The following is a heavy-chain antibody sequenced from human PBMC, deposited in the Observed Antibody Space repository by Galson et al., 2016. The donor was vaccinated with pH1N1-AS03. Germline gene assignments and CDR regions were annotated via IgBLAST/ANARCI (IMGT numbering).Heavy chain of an antibody. J-gene: IGHJ6*02. Sequence: SCKASGYTFTSYYIHWVRQAPGQGREWMGIINPSDGNTNCAQRFQGRVTMTRDTSTSTVYMELSSLRSDDTAVYYCARVSAGLTGYYYAMDVWGQGTTVTVSS. V-gene: IGHV1-46*01. CDR2: INPSDGNT. CDR3: ARVSAGLTGYYYAMDV. CDR1: GYTFTSYY. D-gene: IGHD4/OR15-4a*01.